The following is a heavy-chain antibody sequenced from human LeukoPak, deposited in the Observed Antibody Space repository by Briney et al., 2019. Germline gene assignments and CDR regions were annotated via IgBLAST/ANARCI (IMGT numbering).Heavy chain of an antibody. CDR3: ARDLDRYYGSGGYYCGWFDP. Sequence: PGGSLRLSCAASGFIFSSYSMNWVRQAPGKGLEWVSSISTSSSYIYYADSVKGRFTISRDNAKNSLFLQMNSLRAEDTALYYCARDLDRYYGSGGYYCGWFDPWGQGTLVTVSS. V-gene: IGHV3-21*04. CDR1: GFIFSSYS. D-gene: IGHD3-10*01. CDR2: ISTSSSYI. J-gene: IGHJ5*02.